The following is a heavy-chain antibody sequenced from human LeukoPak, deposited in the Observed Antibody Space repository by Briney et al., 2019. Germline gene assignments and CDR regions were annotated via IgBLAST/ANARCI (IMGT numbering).Heavy chain of an antibody. V-gene: IGHV3-23*01. CDR3: AKRGVVIRVILVGFHKEAYYFDT. CDR2: ISGSGGTT. J-gene: IGHJ4*02. Sequence: GGSLRLSCAVSGITLSNYGMSWVRQAPGKGLEWVAGISGSGGTTNYADSVKGRFTISRDNPKNTLFLHMNSLRAEDTAVYFCAKRGVVIRVILVGFHKEAYYFDTWGQGALVAVSS. CDR1: GITLSNYG. D-gene: IGHD3-22*01.